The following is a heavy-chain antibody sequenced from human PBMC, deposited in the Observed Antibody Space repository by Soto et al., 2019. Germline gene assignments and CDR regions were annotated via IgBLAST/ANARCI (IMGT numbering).Heavy chain of an antibody. V-gene: IGHV1-46*01. CDR1: GYTFTSYY. CDR3: ARESGGVDTAMAKDY. CDR2: INPSGGST. Sequence: QVQLVQSGAEVKKPGASVKVSCKASGYTFTSYYMHWVRQAPGQGLEWMGIINPSGGSTSYAQKFQGRVTMTRDTSTSTVYMELSSLRSEDTDVYYCARESGGVDTAMAKDYWGQGTLVTVSS. J-gene: IGHJ4*02. D-gene: IGHD5-18*01.